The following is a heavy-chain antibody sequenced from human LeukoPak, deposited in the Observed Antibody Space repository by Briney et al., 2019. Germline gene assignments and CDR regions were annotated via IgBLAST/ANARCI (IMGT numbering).Heavy chain of an antibody. CDR1: GDTFSSYA. D-gene: IGHD3-22*01. CDR3: ARNRDYYDNSGYYLFDS. Sequence: SVKVSCKASGDTFSSYAVSWVRQAPGQGLEWMGRIIPIPGITNYAQKFQGRVTITADKSTSTAYMELSSLRSEDTAVYYCARNRDYYDNSGYYLFDSWGQGTLVTVSS. V-gene: IGHV1-69*04. J-gene: IGHJ4*02. CDR2: IIPIPGIT.